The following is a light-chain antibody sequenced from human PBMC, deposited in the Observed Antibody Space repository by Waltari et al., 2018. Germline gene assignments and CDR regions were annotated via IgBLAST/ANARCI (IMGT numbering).Light chain of an antibody. J-gene: IGKJ1*01. CDR3: QQYNNWPPWT. Sequence: EIVMTQSPATLSVSPGETATLSCRASQSVRNNLAWYQQKPGQAPRLFIYGASTRATGIPARFSVSGSGTEFTLTISSMQSEDFAVYYCQQYNNWPPWTFGQGTKVEIK. CDR2: GAS. V-gene: IGKV3-15*01. CDR1: QSVRNN.